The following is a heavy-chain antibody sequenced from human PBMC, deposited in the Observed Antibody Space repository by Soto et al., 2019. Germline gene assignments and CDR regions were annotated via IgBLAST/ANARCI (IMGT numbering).Heavy chain of an antibody. CDR1: GFTFSNYA. Sequence: DVQVVASGGGLVQRGGSLRLSCAGSGFTFSNYAMTWVRQAPGKGLEWVSTTRSNGEYTYYADSVKGRFTVSRDNSQNALFLEMSSLRAEDTAVYYCAKESMSVAVSASRVYGMDVWGQGTTVTVSS. D-gene: IGHD6-6*01. CDR2: TRSNGEYT. CDR3: AKESMSVAVSASRVYGMDV. J-gene: IGHJ6*02. V-gene: IGHV3-23*04.